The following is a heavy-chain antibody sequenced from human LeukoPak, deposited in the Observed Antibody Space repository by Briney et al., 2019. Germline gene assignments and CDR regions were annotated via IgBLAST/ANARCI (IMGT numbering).Heavy chain of an antibody. CDR2: ISGSGGNT. D-gene: IGHD6-13*01. J-gene: IGHJ4*02. Sequence: GGSLRLSCAASGFTFSSYAMSWVRQAPGKGLEWVSAISGSGGNTYYADSVKGRFTISRDNSKNTLCLQMNSLRAEDTAVYYCAKDHSGFSSNWYYFDYWGQGTLVIVSS. CDR1: GFTFSSYA. CDR3: AKDHSGFSSNWYYFDY. V-gene: IGHV3-23*01.